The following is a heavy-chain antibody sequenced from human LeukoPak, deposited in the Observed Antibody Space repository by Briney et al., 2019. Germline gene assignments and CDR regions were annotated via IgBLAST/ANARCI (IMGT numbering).Heavy chain of an antibody. Sequence: HPGGSLRLSCAASGFTFSSYAMSWVRQAPGKGLEWVSAISGSGGSTYYADSVKGRFTISRDNSKNTLYLQMNSLRAEDTAVYYCAKLGGYSSSWSYYYYYYIDVWGKGTTVTVSS. CDR1: GFTFSSYA. V-gene: IGHV3-23*01. D-gene: IGHD6-13*01. J-gene: IGHJ6*03. CDR3: AKLGGYSSSWSYYYYYYIDV. CDR2: ISGSGGST.